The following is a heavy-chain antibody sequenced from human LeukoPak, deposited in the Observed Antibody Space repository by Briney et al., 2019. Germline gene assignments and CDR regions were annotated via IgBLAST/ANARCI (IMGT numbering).Heavy chain of an antibody. V-gene: IGHV4-4*07. CDR1: GGSISSYY. CDR2: IYSSGST. CDR3: ARDSGTTGEVKFDP. D-gene: IGHD3-10*01. J-gene: IGHJ5*02. Sequence: SETLSLTCTVSGGSISSYYWSWIRQPAGKGLEWIGRIYSSGSTNYNPSLKSRVIMSVDTSKNQFSLKVTSVTAADTAVYYCARDSGTTGEVKFDPWGQGTLVTVSS.